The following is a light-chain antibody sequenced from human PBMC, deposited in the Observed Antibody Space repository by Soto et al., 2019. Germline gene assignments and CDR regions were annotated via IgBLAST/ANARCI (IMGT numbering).Light chain of an antibody. CDR1: QSVSSSY. CDR3: QQYGSSPT. CDR2: GAS. J-gene: IGKJ1*01. V-gene: IGKV3-20*01. Sequence: EIVLTQSPGTLSLSPGERATLSCRASQSVSSSYLAWYQQKPGRTPRLLIYGASSRATGIPDRFSGSGSGTDFTFTISRLEPEDFAVYYCQQYGSSPTFGKGTKV.